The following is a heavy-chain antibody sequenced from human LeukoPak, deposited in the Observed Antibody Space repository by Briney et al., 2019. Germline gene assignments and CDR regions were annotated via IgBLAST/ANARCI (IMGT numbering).Heavy chain of an antibody. J-gene: IGHJ4*02. V-gene: IGHV3-23*01. CDR3: AKESQTYYDIMTGYPNYYFDY. Sequence: PGGSLRLSCAASKFTFSTSAMSWVRQAPGKGLEWVSAISGSGANTYYVDSVKGRFTISRDNPKNTLYLEMSSLRSDDTAVYYCAKESQTYYDIMTGYPNYYFDYWGQGTLVTVSS. CDR2: ISGSGANT. D-gene: IGHD3-9*01. CDR1: KFTFSTSA.